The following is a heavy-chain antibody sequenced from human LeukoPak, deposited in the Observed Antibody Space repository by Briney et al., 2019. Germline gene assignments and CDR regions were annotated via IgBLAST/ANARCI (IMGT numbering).Heavy chain of an antibody. CDR3: ARAFYGSGFY. J-gene: IGHJ4*02. D-gene: IGHD3-10*01. CDR1: GGSISSGSYY. V-gene: IGHV4-61*02. CDR2: ISTSGST. Sequence: TLSLTCTVSGGSISSGSYYWSWIRQPAGKGLEWIGRISTSGSTNYNPSLKSRVTISVDTSKNQFSLKLSSVTATDTAVYYCARAFYGSGFYWGQGTLVTVSS.